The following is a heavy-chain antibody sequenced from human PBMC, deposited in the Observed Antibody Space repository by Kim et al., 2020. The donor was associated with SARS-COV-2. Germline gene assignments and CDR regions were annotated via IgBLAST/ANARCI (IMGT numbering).Heavy chain of an antibody. Sequence: GGSLRLSCAASGFTVSSNYMSWVRQAPGKGLEWVSVIYSGGSTYYADSVKGRFTISRDNSKNTLYLQMNSLRAEDTAVYYCARDQVVGDTAMVSRKIYYYYGMDVWGQGTTVTVSS. J-gene: IGHJ6*02. CDR1: GFTVSSNY. CDR2: IYSGGST. V-gene: IGHV3-53*01. CDR3: ARDQVVGDTAMVSRKIYYYYGMDV. D-gene: IGHD5-18*01.